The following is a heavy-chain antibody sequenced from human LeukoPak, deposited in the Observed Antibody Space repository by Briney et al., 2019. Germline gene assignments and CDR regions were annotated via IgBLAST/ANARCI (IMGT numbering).Heavy chain of an antibody. CDR1: GFTFSSYA. J-gene: IGHJ4*02. D-gene: IGHD2/OR15-2a*01. Sequence: GGSLRLSCAASGFTFSSYAMSWVRQAPGKGLEWVSAISGSGGSTYYADSVKGRFTISRDNSKNTVYLQMHSLRAEDTAVYYCAKDHRLYRYYIDYWGQGTLVTISS. V-gene: IGHV3-23*01. CDR3: AKDHRLYRYYIDY. CDR2: ISGSGGST.